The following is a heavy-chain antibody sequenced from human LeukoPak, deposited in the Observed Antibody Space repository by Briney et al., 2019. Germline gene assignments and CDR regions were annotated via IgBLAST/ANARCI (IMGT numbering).Heavy chain of an antibody. V-gene: IGHV1-69*05. D-gene: IGHD2-2*01. CDR3: ASGCSSTSCSFDY. CDR2: IIPIFGTA. Sequence: LVASVKVSCKASGGTFSSYAISWVRQAPGQGLEWMGGIIPIFGTANYAQKFQGRVTITTDESTSTAYMELSSLRSEDTAVYYCASGCSSTSCSFDYWGQGTLVTVSS. CDR1: GGTFSSYA. J-gene: IGHJ4*02.